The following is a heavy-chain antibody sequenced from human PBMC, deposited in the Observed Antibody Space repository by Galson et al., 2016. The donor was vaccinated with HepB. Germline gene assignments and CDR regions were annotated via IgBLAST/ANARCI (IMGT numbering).Heavy chain of an antibody. CDR1: GFTVSNNY. CDR2: IYSGGST. J-gene: IGHJ4*02. D-gene: IGHD4-23*01. V-gene: IGHV3-53*01. Sequence: SLRLSCAVSGFTVSNNYMSWVRQAPGKGLEWVSVIYSGGSTYYADSVKGRFTISRDNSKNTLYLQMNSLRAEDTAVYYWARLDYRGNPGRYYWGQGTLVTVSS. CDR3: ARLDYRGNPGRYY.